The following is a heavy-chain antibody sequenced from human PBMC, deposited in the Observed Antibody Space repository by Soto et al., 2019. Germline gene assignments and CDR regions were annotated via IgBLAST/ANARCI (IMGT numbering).Heavy chain of an antibody. Sequence: QPGGSLRLSCSASGFTFSSYAMHWVRQAPGKGLEYVSAISSNGGSTYYADSVKGRFTISRDNSKNTLYLQMSSLRAEDTAVYYCVKAHIDVEMATIPFDYWGQGTLVTVSS. CDR2: ISSNGGST. CDR3: VKAHIDVEMATIPFDY. V-gene: IGHV3-64D*06. J-gene: IGHJ4*02. CDR1: GFTFSSYA. D-gene: IGHD5-12*01.